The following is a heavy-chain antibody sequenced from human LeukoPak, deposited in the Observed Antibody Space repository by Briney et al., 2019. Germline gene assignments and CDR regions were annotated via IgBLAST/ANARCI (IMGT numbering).Heavy chain of an antibody. CDR1: GGSISSGGYY. D-gene: IGHD3-22*01. CDR3: ARMYYYDSSGYFDY. J-gene: IGHJ4*02. V-gene: IGHV4-31*03. CDR2: IYYSGST. Sequence: PSETLSLTCTVSGGSISSGGYYWSWIRQHPGKGLEWIGYIYYSGSTYYNPSLKSRVTISVDTSKNQFSLKLSSVTAADTAVYYCARMYYYDSSGYFDYWGQGTLVTVPS.